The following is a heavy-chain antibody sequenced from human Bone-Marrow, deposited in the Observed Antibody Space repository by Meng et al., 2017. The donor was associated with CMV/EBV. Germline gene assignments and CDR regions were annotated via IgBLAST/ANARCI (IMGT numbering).Heavy chain of an antibody. CDR2: INHSGST. D-gene: IGHD1-26*01. Sequence: SETLSLTCAVYGGSFSGYYWSWIRQPPGKGLEWIGEINHSGSTNYNPSLKSRVTISVDTSKNQFSLKLSSVTAADTAVYYCAREGGATYFPSGTFDIWGQGTMVTVPS. CDR3: AREGGATYFPSGTFDI. V-gene: IGHV4-34*01. J-gene: IGHJ3*02. CDR1: GGSFSGYY.